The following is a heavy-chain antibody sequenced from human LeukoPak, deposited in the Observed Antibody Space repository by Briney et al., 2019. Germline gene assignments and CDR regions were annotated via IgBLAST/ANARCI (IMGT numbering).Heavy chain of an antibody. CDR1: GYSFTSYW. V-gene: IGHV5-10-1*01. CDR2: IDPSDSYT. D-gene: IGHD3-22*01. CDR3: ATQYDSSGYPHDY. Sequence: GESLRISCKGSGYSFTSYWISWVRQMPGRGLEWMGRIDPSDSYTNYSPSFQGHVTISADKSISTAYLQWSSLKASDTAMYYCATQYDSSGYPHDYWGQGTLVTVSS. J-gene: IGHJ4*02.